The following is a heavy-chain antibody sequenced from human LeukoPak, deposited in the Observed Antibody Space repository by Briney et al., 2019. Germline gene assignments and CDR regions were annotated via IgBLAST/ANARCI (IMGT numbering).Heavy chain of an antibody. V-gene: IGHV4-59*01. CDR1: GGSISSYY. CDR3: ARGGDYGGNPYYYYMDV. Sequence: SETLSLTCTVSGGSISSYYLSWIRQPPGKGLEWVGYIYYSGSTNYYHSLKSRVTISVDTSKNQFSLKLSSVTAADTAVYYCARGGDYGGNPYYYYMDVWGKGTTVTISS. CDR2: IYYSGST. D-gene: IGHD4-23*01. J-gene: IGHJ6*03.